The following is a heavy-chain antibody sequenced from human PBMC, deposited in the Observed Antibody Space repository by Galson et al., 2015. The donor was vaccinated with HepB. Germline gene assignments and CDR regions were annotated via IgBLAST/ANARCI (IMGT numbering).Heavy chain of an antibody. V-gene: IGHV3-30*18. Sequence: SLRLSCAASGFTFSSYGMHWVRQAPGKGLEWVAVISYDGSNKYYADSVKGRFTISRDNSKNTLYLQMNSLRAEDTAVYYCAKERITMVRGGDGMDVWGQGTTVTVSS. CDR2: ISYDGSNK. CDR1: GFTFSSYG. D-gene: IGHD3-10*01. J-gene: IGHJ6*02. CDR3: AKERITMVRGGDGMDV.